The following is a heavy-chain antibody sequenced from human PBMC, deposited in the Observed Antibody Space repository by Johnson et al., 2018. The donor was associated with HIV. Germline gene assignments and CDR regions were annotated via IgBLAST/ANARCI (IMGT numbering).Heavy chain of an antibody. V-gene: IGHV3-9*01. CDR2: ISWNSGSI. CDR3: ARDWAWDCSSTSCYDLHDAFDI. CDR1: GFTVSSNY. J-gene: IGHJ3*02. Sequence: EVQLVESGGGVVQPGRSLRLSCAASGFTVSSNYMSWVRRAPGKGLEWVSGISWNSGSIGYADSVTGRFTISRDNANNSLYLQMNSLRAEDTAVYYCARDWAWDCSSTSCYDLHDAFDIWGQGTMVTVSS. D-gene: IGHD2-2*01.